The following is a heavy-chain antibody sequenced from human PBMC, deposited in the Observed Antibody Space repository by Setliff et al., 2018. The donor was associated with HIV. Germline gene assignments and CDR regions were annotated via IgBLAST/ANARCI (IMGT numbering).Heavy chain of an antibody. CDR3: ASPRLDWSFSHFDY. J-gene: IGHJ4*02. CDR2: MNPDSRNT. V-gene: IGHV1-8*02. D-gene: IGHD3-9*01. Sequence: ASVKVSCKPSGYTFTNYDINWVRQAAGQGLEWMGWMNPDSRNTGYAQRFEGSVTMTWDTSISTAYMELNNVKLEDTAVYYCASPRLDWSFSHFDYWGQGTPVTVSS. CDR1: GYTFTNYD.